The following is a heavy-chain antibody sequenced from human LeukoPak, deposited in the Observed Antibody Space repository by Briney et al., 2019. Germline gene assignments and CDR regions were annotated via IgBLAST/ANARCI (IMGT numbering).Heavy chain of an antibody. CDR1: GASISRHY. V-gene: IGHV4-4*09. CDR2: ISASGRT. J-gene: IGHJ5*02. Sequence: SETLSLTCVVSGASISRHYWSWIRQPPGKGLEWIGYISASGRTNYNPALKSRVTISGDTSNNQFSLRLTSVTAADTAVYYCARHRENSYESSHMGFDPWGPGTLVTVPS. CDR3: ARHRENSYESSHMGFDP. D-gene: IGHD3-22*01.